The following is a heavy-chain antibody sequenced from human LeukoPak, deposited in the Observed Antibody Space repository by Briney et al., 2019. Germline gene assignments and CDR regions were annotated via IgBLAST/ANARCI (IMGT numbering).Heavy chain of an antibody. J-gene: IGHJ4*02. CDR3: AKMTAPAY. Sequence: RGSRRLSCAASGFTFSSYWMHWVRQAPGKWLVWVSCISNVVTPTTYADSVKGRFTISRDNAKNTLYLQMNSLRVDDTAIYYCAKMTAPAYWGQGTLVTVSS. D-gene: IGHD5-18*01. V-gene: IGHV3-74*01. CDR1: GFTFSSYW. CDR2: ISNVVTPT.